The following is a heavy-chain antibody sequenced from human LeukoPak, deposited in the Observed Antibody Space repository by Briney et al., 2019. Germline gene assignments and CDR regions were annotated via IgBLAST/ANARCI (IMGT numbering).Heavy chain of an antibody. V-gene: IGHV1-3*03. D-gene: IGHD2-2*01. CDR1: GYTFTSYA. J-gene: IGHJ3*02. Sequence: ASVKVSCKASGYTFTSYAMHWVRQAPGQRLEWMGWINAGNGNTKYSQEFQGRVTITRDTSTSTVYMELSSLRSEDTAVYYCARSSVVPAAMDDAFDIWGQGTMVTVSS. CDR2: INAGNGNT. CDR3: ARSSVVPAAMDDAFDI.